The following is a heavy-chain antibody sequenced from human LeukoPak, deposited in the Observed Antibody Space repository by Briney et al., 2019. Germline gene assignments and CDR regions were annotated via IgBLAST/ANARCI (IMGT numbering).Heavy chain of an antibody. J-gene: IGHJ3*02. V-gene: IGHV4-4*07. Sequence: SETLSLTCTVSGGSISSYYWSWIRQPAGKGLEWIGRIYTSGSTNYNPSLKSRVTMSVDTSKNQFPLKLSSVTAADTAVYYCAQGLRFLEWFPGDAFDIWGQGTMVTVSS. CDR3: AQGLRFLEWFPGDAFDI. CDR1: GGSISSYY. CDR2: IYTSGST. D-gene: IGHD3-3*01.